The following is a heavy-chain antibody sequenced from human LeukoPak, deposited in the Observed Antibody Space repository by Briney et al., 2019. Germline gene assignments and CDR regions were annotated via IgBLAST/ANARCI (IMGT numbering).Heavy chain of an antibody. V-gene: IGHV3-21*01. CDR2: ISSSSSYI. CDR3: ARSAKRYSGYF. D-gene: IGHD5-12*01. Sequence: GGSLRLSCAASGFTFCSYSMNWVRQAPGKGLEWVSSISSSSSYIYYADSVKGRFTISRDNAKNSLYLQMNSLRAEDTAVYYCARSAKRYSGYFWGQGTLVTVSS. CDR1: GFTFCSYS. J-gene: IGHJ4*02.